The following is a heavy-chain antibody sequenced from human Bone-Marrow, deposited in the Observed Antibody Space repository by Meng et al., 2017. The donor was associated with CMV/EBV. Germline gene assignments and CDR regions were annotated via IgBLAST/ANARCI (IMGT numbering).Heavy chain of an antibody. Sequence: SETLSLTCTVSGGSISSYYWSWIRQPPGKGLEWIGYIYYSGSTNYNPSLKSRVTISVDTSKNQFSLKLSSVIAADTAVYYCARDFWSGAGYYYYGMDVWGQGTTVTVSS. V-gene: IGHV4-59*01. CDR2: IYYSGST. CDR1: GGSISSYY. D-gene: IGHD3-3*01. CDR3: ARDFWSGAGYYYYGMDV. J-gene: IGHJ6*02.